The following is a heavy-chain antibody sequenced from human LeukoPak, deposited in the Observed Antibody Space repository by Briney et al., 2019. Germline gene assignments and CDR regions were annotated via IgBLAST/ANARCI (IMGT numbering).Heavy chain of an antibody. J-gene: IGHJ6*03. V-gene: IGHV4-59*01. Sequence: SETLSLTCTVSGGSISSYYWSWIRQPPGKGLEWIGYIYYGGSTNYNPSLKSRVTISVDTSKNQFSLKLSSVTAADTAVYYCARARKIALVPAAIRDYYYYMDVWGKGTTVTVSS. D-gene: IGHD2-2*02. CDR2: IYYGGST. CDR3: ARARKIALVPAAIRDYYYYMDV. CDR1: GGSISSYY.